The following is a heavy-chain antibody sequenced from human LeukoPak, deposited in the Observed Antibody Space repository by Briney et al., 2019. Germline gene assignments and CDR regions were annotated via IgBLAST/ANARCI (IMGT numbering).Heavy chain of an antibody. V-gene: IGHV4-39*01. CDR3: ARGSSFLLWFDP. Sequence: SETLSLTCTVSGGSISSSSYYWGWIRQPPGKGLEWIGSIYYSGSTYYNPSLKSRVTISVNTSKNPFSLKLSSVTAADTAVYYCARGSSFLLWFDPWGQGTLVTVSS. CDR2: IYYSGST. J-gene: IGHJ5*02. CDR1: GGSISSSSYY. D-gene: IGHD6-13*01.